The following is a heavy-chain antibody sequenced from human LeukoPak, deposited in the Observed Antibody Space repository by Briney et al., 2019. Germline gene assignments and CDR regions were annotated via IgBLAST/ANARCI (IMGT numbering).Heavy chain of an antibody. CDR1: GFTFADYA. V-gene: IGHV3-23*01. CDR2: IGVRGGSS. J-gene: IGHJ4*02. D-gene: IGHD3-22*01. Sequence: PGGSLRLSCAASGFTFADYAMTWVRQAPGKGLEWVSVIGVRGGSSYYADSAKGRFTISRDNSKNTLYLQMNSLRAEDTAVYYCARDPVELDYDSSGYLDYWGQGTLVTVSS. CDR3: ARDPVELDYDSSGYLDY.